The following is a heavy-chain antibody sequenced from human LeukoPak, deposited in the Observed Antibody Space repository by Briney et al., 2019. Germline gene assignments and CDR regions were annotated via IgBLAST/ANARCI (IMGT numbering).Heavy chain of an antibody. CDR3: ARGGYDGLFDP. J-gene: IGHJ5*02. V-gene: IGHV4-34*01. D-gene: IGHD5-12*01. CDR1: GGSFSGYY. Sequence: SETLSLTCAVYGGSFSGYYWSWIRQPPGKGLEWIGEINHSGSTNYNPSLKSRVTISVDTSKNQFSLKLSSVTAADTAVYYCARGGYDGLFDPWGQGTLVTVSS. CDR2: INHSGST.